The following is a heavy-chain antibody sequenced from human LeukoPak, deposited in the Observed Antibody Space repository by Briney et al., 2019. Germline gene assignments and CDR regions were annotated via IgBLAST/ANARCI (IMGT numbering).Heavy chain of an antibody. Sequence: SETLSLTCTVSGYSISSGNYWHWIRQPPGKGLEWIGYLYYRGSTNYNPSLKSRVTMAVDTSKNQISLNLSSVTAADTAVYYCARENSSGWYHFDYWGQGTLVTVSS. CDR2: LYYRGST. CDR1: GYSISSGNY. J-gene: IGHJ4*02. D-gene: IGHD6-19*01. CDR3: ARENSSGWYHFDY. V-gene: IGHV4-61*01.